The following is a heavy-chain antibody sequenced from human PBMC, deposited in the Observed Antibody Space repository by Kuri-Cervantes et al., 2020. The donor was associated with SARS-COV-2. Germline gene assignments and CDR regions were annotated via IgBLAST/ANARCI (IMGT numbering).Heavy chain of an antibody. CDR1: CYTFTSYG. CDR2: ISAYNGNT. CDR3: ARRIAAAGYYYYGMVV. V-gene: IGHV1-18*04. Sequence: ASVKVTCQASCYTFTSYGISWVRQAPGQGLEWMGWISAYNGNTNYAQKLQGRVTMTTDTSTSTAYMELRSLRSDDTAVYYCARRIAAAGYYYYGMVVWGQGTTVTVSS. J-gene: IGHJ6*02. D-gene: IGHD6-13*01.